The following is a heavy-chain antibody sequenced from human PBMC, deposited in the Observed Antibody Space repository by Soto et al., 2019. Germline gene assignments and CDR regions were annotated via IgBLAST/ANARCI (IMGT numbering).Heavy chain of an antibody. CDR1: GGSISSYY. CDR3: ARERYSSSPAGSYYYMDV. D-gene: IGHD6-6*01. V-gene: IGHV4-59*01. CDR2: IYYSGST. J-gene: IGHJ6*03. Sequence: SETLSLTCTVSGGSISSYYWSWIRQPPGKGLEWIGYIYYSGSTNYNPSLKSRVTISVDTSKNQFSLKLSSVTAADTAVYYCARERYSSSPAGSYYYMDVWGKGTTVTVSS.